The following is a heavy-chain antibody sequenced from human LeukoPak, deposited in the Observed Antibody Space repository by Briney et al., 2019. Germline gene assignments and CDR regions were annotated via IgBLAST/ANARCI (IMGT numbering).Heavy chain of an antibody. V-gene: IGHV1-18*01. J-gene: IGHJ5*01. Sequence: ASVKVSCKASGYTFDNYGISWVRQAPGQGLEWMRWVTSYNGDTNYAQKFHGRVTMSTDTSTRTAYMGLRSLTLDDTAMYYCAKDWHILTGRNCFDPWGQGTLVTVSS. D-gene: IGHD3-9*01. CDR1: GYTFDNYG. CDR2: VTSYNGDT. CDR3: AKDWHILTGRNCFDP.